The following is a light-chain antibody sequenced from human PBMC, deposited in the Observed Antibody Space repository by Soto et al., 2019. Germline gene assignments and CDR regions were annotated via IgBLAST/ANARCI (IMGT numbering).Light chain of an antibody. CDR3: QQSSSFPPT. V-gene: IGKV1-12*01. CDR2: AAT. Sequence: DIHMTQSPSSVTASVGDTVTITCRASQGISHWLGWYQQHPGKAPQLLIYAATSLQSGVPSRFSGSGSGTDFTLTISSLQPEDFATHYCQQSSSFPPTFGQGTKVEI. J-gene: IGKJ1*01. CDR1: QGISHW.